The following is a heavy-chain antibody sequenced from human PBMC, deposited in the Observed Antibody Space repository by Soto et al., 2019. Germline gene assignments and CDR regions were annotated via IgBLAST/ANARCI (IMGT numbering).Heavy chain of an antibody. CDR1: GGSISSSSYY. CDR3: ARRWGRSFDY. J-gene: IGHJ4*02. Sequence: PSETLSLTCTVSGGSISSSSYYWGWIRQPPGKGLEWIGYIYYSGSTNYNPSLKSRVTISVDTSKNQFSLKLSSVTAADTAVYYCARRWGRSFDYWGQGTLVTVS. CDR2: IYYSGST. V-gene: IGHV4-61*05. D-gene: IGHD2-15*01.